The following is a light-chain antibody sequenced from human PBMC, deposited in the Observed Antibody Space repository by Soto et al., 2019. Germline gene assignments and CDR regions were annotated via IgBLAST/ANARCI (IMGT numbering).Light chain of an antibody. CDR1: SSDVGGYDY. V-gene: IGLV2-8*01. J-gene: IGLJ1*01. CDR2: DVS. CDR3: CSYAVGHIL. Sequence: QSALIQPPSVSGSPGQSVTISCTGTSSDVGGYDYVSWYQQHPGKAPKPMIDDVSQRPSGVPDRFSGSKSGNTASLTVSGLQAEDEADYYCCSYAVGHILFGTGTKLTVL.